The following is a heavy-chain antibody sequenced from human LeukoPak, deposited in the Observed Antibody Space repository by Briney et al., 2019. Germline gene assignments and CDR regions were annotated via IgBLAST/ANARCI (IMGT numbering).Heavy chain of an antibody. CDR3: ARVPSDCTNGVCRVWFDP. CDR1: GFTFSSYA. J-gene: IGHJ5*02. Sequence: GGSLRLSCAASGFTFSSYAMHWVRQAPGKGLEWVAVISYDGSNKYYADSVKGRFTISRDNAKNSLYLQMNSLRTEDTAVYYCARVPSDCTNGVCRVWFDPWGQGALVTVSS. D-gene: IGHD2-8*01. V-gene: IGHV3-30-3*01. CDR2: ISYDGSNK.